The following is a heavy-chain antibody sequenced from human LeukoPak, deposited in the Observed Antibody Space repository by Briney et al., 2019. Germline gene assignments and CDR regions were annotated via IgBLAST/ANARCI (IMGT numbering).Heavy chain of an antibody. CDR1: GLTFSSYN. J-gene: IGHJ4*02. CDR2: ISYDGGNK. V-gene: IGHV3-30-3*01. CDR3: AWGGSGYYAY. D-gene: IGHD3-3*01. Sequence: PGGSLRLTCAASGLTFSSYNMHWVRQAPGKGLEWVAVISYDGGNKYYADSVKGRFTISRDNSKNTLYLQMNSLRADDTAVYYCAWGGSGYYAYWGQGTLVTVSS.